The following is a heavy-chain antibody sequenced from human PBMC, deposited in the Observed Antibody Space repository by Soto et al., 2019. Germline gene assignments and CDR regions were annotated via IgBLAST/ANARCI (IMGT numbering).Heavy chain of an antibody. Sequence: QVQLVQSGAEVKKPGASVKVSCKASGYTFTSYGISWVRQAPGQGLEWMGWISANNGNTNYAQKLQGRVTMTTDTATSPANMELRSLRSYDTAVYYCASDRGSYALDYWGQGTLVTVSS. CDR2: ISANNGNT. D-gene: IGHD1-26*01. CDR1: GYTFTSYG. J-gene: IGHJ4*02. V-gene: IGHV1-18*01. CDR3: ASDRGSYALDY.